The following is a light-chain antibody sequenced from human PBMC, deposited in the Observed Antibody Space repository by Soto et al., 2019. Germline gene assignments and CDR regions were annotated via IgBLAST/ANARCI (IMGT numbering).Light chain of an antibody. CDR3: NSYAGSNNLV. CDR2: EVT. V-gene: IGLV2-8*01. Sequence: QSVLTQPPSASGSPGQSVTISCTGTSSDVGAYNYVSWYQQHPDEVPKLLIYEVTQRPSGVPDRFSGSKSGNTASLTVSGLQAEDEADYYCNSYAGSNNLVFGGGTKLTVL. J-gene: IGLJ2*01. CDR1: SSDVGAYNY.